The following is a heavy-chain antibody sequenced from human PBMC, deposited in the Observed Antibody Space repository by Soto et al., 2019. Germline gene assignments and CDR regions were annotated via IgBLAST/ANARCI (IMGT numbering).Heavy chain of an antibody. J-gene: IGHJ4*02. CDR2: IYYSGSP. CDR1: GGSISSSSHY. V-gene: IGHV4-39*01. Sequence: QLQLQESGPGLVKPSETLSLTCTVSGGSISSSSHYWGWIRQPPGQGLEWIGTIYYSGSPYYSPSLKSRVTISVDSSKNQFSLKLSSVTAADTAVYYCARHCDSRGYYHLRLCDFDYWGQGALVTVSS. CDR3: ARHCDSRGYYHLRLCDFDY. D-gene: IGHD3-22*01.